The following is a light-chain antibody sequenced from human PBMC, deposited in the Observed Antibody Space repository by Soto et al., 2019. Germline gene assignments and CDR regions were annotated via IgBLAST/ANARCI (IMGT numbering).Light chain of an antibody. V-gene: IGLV2-14*01. J-gene: IGLJ2*01. CDR2: EVS. Sequence: QSALTQPASVSGAAGQSITISCTGTSSDVGGHNYVSWYQQHPGKVPKLIIYEVSNRPSGISDRFSGSKSGNTASLTISGLQAEDEADYYCSSYTTSSTLVFGGGTQLTVL. CDR3: SSYTTSSTLV. CDR1: SSDVGGHNY.